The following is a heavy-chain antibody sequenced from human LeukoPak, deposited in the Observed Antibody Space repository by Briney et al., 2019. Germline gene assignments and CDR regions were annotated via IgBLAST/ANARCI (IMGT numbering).Heavy chain of an antibody. D-gene: IGHD3-22*01. CDR3: ARVDYYDSSGPGSFDI. CDR2: INWNGGST. V-gene: IGHV3-20*04. CDR1: GFSFDDYG. Sequence: GGSLRLSCAASGFSFDDYGMSWVRQAPGKGLEWVSGINWNGGSTGYADSVKGRFTISRDNAKNSLYLQMNSLRAEDTAVYYCARVDYYDSSGPGSFDIWGQGTMVTVSS. J-gene: IGHJ3*02.